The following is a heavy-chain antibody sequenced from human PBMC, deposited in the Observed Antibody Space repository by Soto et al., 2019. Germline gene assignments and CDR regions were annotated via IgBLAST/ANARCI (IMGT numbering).Heavy chain of an antibody. V-gene: IGHV1-18*01. Sequence: GASVKVSCKASGYTFTSYGISCVRQAPGQGLEWMGWISAYNGNTNYAQKLQGRVTMTTHTSTSTAYMELRSLRSDDTAVYYCARDREDIVVVPAAIPNWFDPWGQGTLVTVSS. D-gene: IGHD2-2*01. CDR1: GYTFTSYG. J-gene: IGHJ5*02. CDR2: ISAYNGNT. CDR3: ARDREDIVVVPAAIPNWFDP.